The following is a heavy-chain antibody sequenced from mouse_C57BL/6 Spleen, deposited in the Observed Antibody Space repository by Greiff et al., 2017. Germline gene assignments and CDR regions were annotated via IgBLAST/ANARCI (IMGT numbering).Heavy chain of an antibody. CDR2: FFPGSGGT. V-gene: IGHV1-9*01. J-gene: IGHJ3*01. D-gene: IGHD2-4*01. CDR3: ARSNFDYAGGAY. CDR1: GYTFTGYC. Sequence: QVQLQQSGAELMKPGASVKLSCKATGYTFTGYCIEWVKQRPGHGLEWIGGFFPGSGGTEYNEKFKGQATFTADTSSNTAYTQLSSLTTEDSASYDCARSNFDYAGGAYWGQGTMLTVAA.